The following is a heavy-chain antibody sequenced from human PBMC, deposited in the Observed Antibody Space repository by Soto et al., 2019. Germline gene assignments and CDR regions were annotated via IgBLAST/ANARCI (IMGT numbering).Heavy chain of an antibody. Sequence: ASVKVSCKASGGTFSSYAISWVRQAPGQGLEWMGWINPIIGTTSYAQKFQGRVTMTRNTSTSTAYMELSSLRSEDTAVYYCARGLSIDYNWFDPWGQGTLVTVSS. CDR3: ARGLSIDYNWFDP. CDR1: GGTFSSYA. J-gene: IGHJ5*02. D-gene: IGHD3-9*01. V-gene: IGHV1-8*02. CDR2: INPIIGTT.